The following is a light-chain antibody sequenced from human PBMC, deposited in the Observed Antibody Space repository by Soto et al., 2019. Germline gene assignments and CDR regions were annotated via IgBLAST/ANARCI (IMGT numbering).Light chain of an antibody. CDR2: DAS. CDR1: QSCSSY. J-gene: IGKJ4*01. V-gene: IGKV3-11*01. Sequence: EIVLTQSPATLTLSPGERATLSCRASQSCSSYLAWYRQKAGQAPRLLIFDASNGATGIPARFSGSGSGTAFTLTISSLAREDVAVYYCQERRNWALTFGGGTKVDIK. CDR3: QERRNWALT.